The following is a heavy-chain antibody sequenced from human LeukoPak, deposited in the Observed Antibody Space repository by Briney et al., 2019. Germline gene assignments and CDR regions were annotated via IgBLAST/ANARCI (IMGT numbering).Heavy chain of an antibody. CDR2: IWYDGSNK. J-gene: IGHJ4*02. CDR3: ARAYYYGSGSHSAFDY. D-gene: IGHD3-10*01. V-gene: IGHV3-33*01. CDR1: GFTFSSYG. Sequence: GGSLRLSCAASGFTFSSYGMLWVRQAPGKGLEWVAVIWYDGSNKYYADSVKGRFTISRDNSKNTLYLQMNSLRAEDTAVYYCARAYYYGSGSHSAFDYWGQGTLVTVSS.